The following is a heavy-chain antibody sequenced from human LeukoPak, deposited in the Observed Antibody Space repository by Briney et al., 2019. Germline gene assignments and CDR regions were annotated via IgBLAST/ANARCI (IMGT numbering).Heavy chain of an antibody. V-gene: IGHV3-30*18. CDR3: AKVSGYSYGFHFDY. CDR1: GFTFSSYG. J-gene: IGHJ4*02. Sequence: GGSLRPSCAASGFTFSSYGMHWVRQAPGKGLEWVAVISYDGSNKYYADSVKGRFTISRDNSKNTLYLQMNSLRAEDTAVYYCAKVSGYSYGFHFDYWGQGTLVTVSS. D-gene: IGHD5-18*01. CDR2: ISYDGSNK.